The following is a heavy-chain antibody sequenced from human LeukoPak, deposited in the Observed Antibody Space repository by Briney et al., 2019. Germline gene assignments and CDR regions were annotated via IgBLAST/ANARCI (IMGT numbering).Heavy chain of an antibody. Sequence: GAPVKVSCKASGYTFTIYDINWVRQAAGQGLEWMGWMNPDSGNTDFAQKFQGRVTMTRNTSISTAYMELSSLTSEDTAVYYCAVHLPGDYLDPWGQGTLVTVSS. D-gene: IGHD4-17*01. CDR3: AVHLPGDYLDP. V-gene: IGHV1-8*01. CDR2: MNPDSGNT. CDR1: GYTFTIYD. J-gene: IGHJ5*02.